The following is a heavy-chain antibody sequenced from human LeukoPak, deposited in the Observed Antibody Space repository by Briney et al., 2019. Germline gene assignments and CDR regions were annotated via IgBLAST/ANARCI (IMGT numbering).Heavy chain of an antibody. CDR2: ITGSGAST. CDR3: ARDLGNNPAADLDAFDL. D-gene: IGHD1-14*01. J-gene: IGHJ3*01. CDR1: GFTFTTYA. Sequence: GGSLRLSCVASGFTFTTYAMGWVRQAPGKGLEWVSSITGSGASTYYADAVKGRLTISRDNSKNTLYLHMDSLRAEDTAVYFCARDLGNNPAADLDAFDLWGQGTMVTVSS. V-gene: IGHV3-23*01.